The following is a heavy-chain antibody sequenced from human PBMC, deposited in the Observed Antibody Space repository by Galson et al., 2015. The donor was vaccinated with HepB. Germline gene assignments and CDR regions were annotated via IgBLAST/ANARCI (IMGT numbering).Heavy chain of an antibody. D-gene: IGHD3-22*01. CDR2: TNYFGRA. V-gene: IGHV4-34*01. CDR3: ARVVPHYYYDSSAYRGWFDP. CDR1: GASSGYY. Sequence: TLSLTCAVYGASSGYYWAWIRQSPGKGLEWIGETNYFGRANYNPSLKSRVTISVDTSKNQLSLKLKSVTAADTAVYYCARVVPHYYYDSSAYRGWFDPWGQGTLVTVSS. J-gene: IGHJ5*02.